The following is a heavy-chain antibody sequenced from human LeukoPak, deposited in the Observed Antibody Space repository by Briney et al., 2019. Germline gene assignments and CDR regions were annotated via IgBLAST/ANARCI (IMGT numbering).Heavy chain of an antibody. CDR1: GYTFVNFG. CDR3: ARAPPGFLEWLLPDY. V-gene: IGHV1-18*04. CDR2: ISTSTTNT. J-gene: IGHJ4*02. Sequence: ASVTVSCKTSGYTFVNFGISWVRQAPGQGLEWMGWISTSTTNTNYAQKFQGRLTMTTDTSTSTAYMELRSLRSDDTAVYYCARAPPGFLEWLLPDYWGQGTLVTVSS. D-gene: IGHD3-3*01.